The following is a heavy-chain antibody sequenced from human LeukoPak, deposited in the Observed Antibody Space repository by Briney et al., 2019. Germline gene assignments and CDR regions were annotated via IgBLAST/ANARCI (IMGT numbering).Heavy chain of an antibody. J-gene: IGHJ4*02. CDR1: GFTFSSYA. CDR2: ISGSGGST. V-gene: IGHV3-23*01. D-gene: IGHD6-19*01. Sequence: GGSLRLSCAASGFTFSSYAMSWVRQAPGMGLEWVSAISGSGGSTYYADSVKGRFTISRDNSKNTLYLQMNSLRAEDTAVYYCAKLDAQWLARPYFDYWGQGTLVTVSS. CDR3: AKLDAQWLARPYFDY.